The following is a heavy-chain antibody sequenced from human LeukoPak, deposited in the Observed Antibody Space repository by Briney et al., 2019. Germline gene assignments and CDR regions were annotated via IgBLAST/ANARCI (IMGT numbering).Heavy chain of an antibody. CDR2: ISWNGAKI. CDR1: GFTFDDYA. D-gene: IGHD2-8*01. Sequence: TGGSLRLSCAASGFTFDDYAIHWVRHAPGKGLEWVSGISWNGAKIVYADSVKGRFTISRDNAKNSLYLQMDSLGTEDTALYYCAKETHSTMVPGYAFDIWGQGTMVTVSS. CDR3: AKETHSTMVPGYAFDI. J-gene: IGHJ3*02. V-gene: IGHV3-9*01.